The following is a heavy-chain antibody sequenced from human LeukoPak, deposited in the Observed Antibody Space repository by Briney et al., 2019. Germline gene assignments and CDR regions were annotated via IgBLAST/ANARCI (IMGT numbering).Heavy chain of an antibody. Sequence: GGSLRLSCAASGFTFSAYIMNWVRQAPGKGLEWVSSISSSSTYIYYADSVKGRFTISRDNAKNSLHLQMNILRAEDTAVYYCARAGDSGSYLFFDYWGQGTLVTVSS. CDR3: ARAGDSGSYLFFDY. CDR1: GFTFSAYI. J-gene: IGHJ4*02. D-gene: IGHD1-26*01. CDR2: ISSSSTYI. V-gene: IGHV3-21*01.